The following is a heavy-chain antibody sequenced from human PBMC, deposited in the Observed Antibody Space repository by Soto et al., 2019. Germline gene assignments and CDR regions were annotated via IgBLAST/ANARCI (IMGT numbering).Heavy chain of an antibody. D-gene: IGHD3-3*01. Sequence: SVKVSCKAYGGTFSSYAISWVRQAPGQGLEWMGGIIPIFGTANYAQKFQGRVTITADESTSTAYMELSRLRSEDTAVYYCARGASRYRALEEFDTWGQETLVPVSS. CDR3: ARGASRYRALEEFDT. V-gene: IGHV1-69*13. J-gene: IGHJ5*02. CDR1: GGTFSSYA. CDR2: IIPIFGTA.